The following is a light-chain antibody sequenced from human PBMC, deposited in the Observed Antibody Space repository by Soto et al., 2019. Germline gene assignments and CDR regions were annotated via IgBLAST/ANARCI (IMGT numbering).Light chain of an antibody. CDR2: GAS. CDR1: QSVNSNF. CDR3: QQYGGSPWT. J-gene: IGKJ1*01. Sequence: EIVFTQSPGTLSLSPGERATLSWRASQSVNSNFLAWYQQTPGQAPRLLISGASNRDTGIPDRFSGSGSGTDFTLTISRLEPEDFEMYYCQQYGGSPWTFGQGTKVDIK. V-gene: IGKV3-20*01.